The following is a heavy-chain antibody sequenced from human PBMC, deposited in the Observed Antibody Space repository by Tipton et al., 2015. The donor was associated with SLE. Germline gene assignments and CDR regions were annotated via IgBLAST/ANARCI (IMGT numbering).Heavy chain of an antibody. J-gene: IGHJ4*02. V-gene: IGHV4-34*01. CDR3: ARGPRADY. Sequence: GLVKPSETLSLTCAVYGGSFSGYYWSWFRQPPGKGLEWIGEIKHGGNTNYNLSLKSRVTISVDMSRDQFSLKLISVTAADTAVYYCARGPRADYWGQGTLVTVSS. CDR2: IKHGGNT. CDR1: GGSFSGYY.